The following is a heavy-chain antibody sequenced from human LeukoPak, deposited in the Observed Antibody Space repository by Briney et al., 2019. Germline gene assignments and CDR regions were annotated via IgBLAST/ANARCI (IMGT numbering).Heavy chain of an antibody. J-gene: IGHJ5*02. Sequence: GGSLRLSCAASGFTFSTYVIHWVRQAPGKGLEWVGVISYDGSNEYSADSVKGRFTISRDNSKNTLYLQMNSLRAEDTAVYYCARDRRETMITFGGVMTAGWFDPWGQGTLVTVSS. V-gene: IGHV3-30*14. CDR1: GFTFSTYV. D-gene: IGHD3-16*01. CDR2: ISYDGSNE. CDR3: ARDRRETMITFGGVMTAGWFDP.